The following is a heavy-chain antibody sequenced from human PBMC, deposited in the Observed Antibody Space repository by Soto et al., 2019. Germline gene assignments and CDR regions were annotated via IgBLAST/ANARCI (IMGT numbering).Heavy chain of an antibody. D-gene: IGHD3-10*01. Sequence: PSETLSLTCTVSGGSISSYYWSWIRQPPGKGLEWIGYIYYSVSTNYNPSLKSRVTISVDTSKNQFSLKLSSVTAADTAVYYCARLLFGAANWFDPWGQGTLVTVSS. CDR3: ARLLFGAANWFDP. CDR2: IYYSVST. CDR1: GGSISSYY. V-gene: IGHV4-59*01. J-gene: IGHJ5*02.